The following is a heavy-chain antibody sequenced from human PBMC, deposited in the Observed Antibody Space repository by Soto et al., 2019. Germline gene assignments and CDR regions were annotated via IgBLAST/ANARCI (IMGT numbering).Heavy chain of an antibody. CDR3: VRVTRSDGSSHXXYXMDV. CDR1: GGSFSSYY. V-gene: IGHV4-59*01. D-gene: IGHD2-15*01. J-gene: IGHJ6*04. CDR2: SHFSGST. Sequence: SETLSLTCTVSGGSFSSYYWSWIRQPPGKGLEWIGYSHFSGSTNYNPSLKSRVTMSVDTSKNQFSLKLSSVTAADTAVYSCVRVTRSDGSSHXXYXMDVXGKXTTVTVSS.